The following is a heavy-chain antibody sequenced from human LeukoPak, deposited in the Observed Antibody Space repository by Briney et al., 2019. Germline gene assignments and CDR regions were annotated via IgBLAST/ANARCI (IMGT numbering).Heavy chain of an antibody. CDR3: ARKWIFSSAYYFDY. CDR1: GYTFTGYY. V-gene: IGHV1-2*02. Sequence: ASVKVSCKASGYTFTGYYMHWVRQAPGQGLEWMGWINPNSGGTNYAQKFQGRVTMTRDTSISTAYMELSRLRSDDTAVYYCARKWIFSSAYYFDYWGQGTLVTVSS. CDR2: INPNSGGT. D-gene: IGHD3-22*01. J-gene: IGHJ4*02.